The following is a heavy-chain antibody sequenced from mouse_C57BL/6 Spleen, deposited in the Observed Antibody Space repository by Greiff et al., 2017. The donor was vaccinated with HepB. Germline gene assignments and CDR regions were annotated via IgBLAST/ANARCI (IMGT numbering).Heavy chain of an antibody. CDR1: GYTFTSYW. J-gene: IGHJ2*01. CDR3: ARSERTLYYFDY. V-gene: IGHV1-50*01. CDR2: IDPSDSYT. Sequence: QVQLQQPGAELVKPGASVKLSCKASGYTFTSYWMQWVKQRPGQGLEWIGEIDPSDSYTNYNQKFKGKATLTVDTSSSTAYMQLSSLTSEDSAVYYCARSERTLYYFDYWGQGTTLTVSS.